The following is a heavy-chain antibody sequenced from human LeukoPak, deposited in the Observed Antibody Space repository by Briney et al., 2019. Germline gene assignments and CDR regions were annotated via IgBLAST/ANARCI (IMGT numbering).Heavy chain of an antibody. CDR2: ISASGTLT. V-gene: IGHV3-48*03. CDR3: ARDGTPIHSNGWVYMDV. J-gene: IGHJ6*04. D-gene: IGHD6-25*01. CDR1: GFSFSSYE. Sequence: GGSLRLSCAASGFSFSSYEMNWVRQAPGKGLEWISYISASGTLTHYADSVEGRFTISRDNAKNSLYLQMSNLRGEDTALYYCARDGTPIHSNGWVYMDVWGKGTTVTISS.